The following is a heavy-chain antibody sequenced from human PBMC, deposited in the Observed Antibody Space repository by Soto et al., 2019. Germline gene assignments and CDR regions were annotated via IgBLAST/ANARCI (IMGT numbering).Heavy chain of an antibody. V-gene: IGHV2-5*02. CDR3: AHAGDYDLLSFDH. CDR2: IYWDDDK. J-gene: IGHJ4*02. Sequence: QITLKESGPPLVRPAQTLTMTCAFSGFSLTTTHMGVAWIRQPPGKALEWLALIYWDDDKRYSPSLKNRLAISKDTSRNRVVLTITNMNPEDTGPYFCAHAGDYDLLSFDHWGPGTLVTVSS. D-gene: IGHD4-17*01. CDR1: GFSLTTTHMG.